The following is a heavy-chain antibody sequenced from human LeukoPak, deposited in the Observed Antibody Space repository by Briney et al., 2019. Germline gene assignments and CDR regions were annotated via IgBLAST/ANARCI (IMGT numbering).Heavy chain of an antibody. J-gene: IGHJ2*01. Sequence: GRSLRLSCAASGFTFSSYGMHWVRQAPGKGLEWVAVISYDGSNKYYADSVKGRFTISRDNSKNTLYLQMNSLTPEDTAVYYCAKPTITMIVVVNDWYFDLWGRGTLVTVSS. CDR1: GFTFSSYG. D-gene: IGHD3-22*01. CDR3: AKPTITMIVVVNDWYFDL. CDR2: ISYDGSNK. V-gene: IGHV3-30*18.